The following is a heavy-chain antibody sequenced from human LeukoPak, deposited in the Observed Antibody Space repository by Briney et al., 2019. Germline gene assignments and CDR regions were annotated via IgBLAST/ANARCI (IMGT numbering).Heavy chain of an antibody. V-gene: IGHV3-21*01. J-gene: IGHJ4*02. Sequence: GGSLRLSCAASGFSFSDYSMNWVRQAPGKGLEWVSSISSRSVYIYYADSVRGRFTISRDNAKNSLYLQMHSLRAEDTALYYCARDRSGSYPYYFDYWGQGGLVTVSS. D-gene: IGHD1-26*01. CDR3: ARDRSGSYPYYFDY. CDR2: ISSRSVYI. CDR1: GFSFSDYS.